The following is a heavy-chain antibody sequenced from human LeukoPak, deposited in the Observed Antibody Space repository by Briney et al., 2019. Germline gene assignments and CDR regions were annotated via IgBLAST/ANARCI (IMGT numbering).Heavy chain of an antibody. Sequence: SETLSLTCTVSNGSMTNNYWSWIRQLPGKGLEWIGYVYSSGSTIYIPSLKSRVAILIDTSKNQFSLKLISVTAADTAVYYCAGDWNWGQGILVTVSS. CDR3: AGDWN. J-gene: IGHJ4*02. CDR1: NGSMTNNY. CDR2: VYSSGST. V-gene: IGHV4-59*01. D-gene: IGHD2-21*02.